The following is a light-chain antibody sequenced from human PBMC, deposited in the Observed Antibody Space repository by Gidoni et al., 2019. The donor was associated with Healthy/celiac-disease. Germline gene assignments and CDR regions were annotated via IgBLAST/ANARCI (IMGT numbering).Light chain of an antibody. V-gene: IGKV1-39*01. Sequence: DINVTQSPSSLSASVGDRVTITCRASQSISSYLHWYQQKPGKAPKLLIYAASSLQSGVPSRFSGSGSGTDFTLTISSLQPEDFATYYCQQSYSTPWTFGQGTKVEIK. CDR2: AAS. J-gene: IGKJ1*01. CDR3: QQSYSTPWT. CDR1: QSISSY.